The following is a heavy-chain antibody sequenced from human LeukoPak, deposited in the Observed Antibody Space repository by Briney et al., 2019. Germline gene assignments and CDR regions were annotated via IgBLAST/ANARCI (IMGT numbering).Heavy chain of an antibody. Sequence: GGSLRLSCTASGFIFSNYGLHWVRQAPGKGLEWMAVIWFDGSNKYYAESVKGRFTVSRDNSKNTLFLQMNSLRAEDTAVYYCAKDSSGYSGSYFDYWGQGTLVTVSS. D-gene: IGHD1-26*01. CDR2: IWFDGSNK. CDR1: GFIFSNYG. V-gene: IGHV3-33*06. CDR3: AKDSSGYSGSYFDY. J-gene: IGHJ4*02.